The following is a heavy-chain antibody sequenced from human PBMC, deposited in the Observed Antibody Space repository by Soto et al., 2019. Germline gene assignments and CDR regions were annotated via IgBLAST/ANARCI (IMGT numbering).Heavy chain of an antibody. V-gene: IGHV1-69*13. Sequence: GASVKVSCKASGGTFSSYAISWVRQAPGQGLEWMGGIIPIFGTANYAQKFQGRVTITADESTSTAYMELSSLRSEDTAVYYCARVIGSPRKNSDYYYYGMDVWGQGTTVTVSS. CDR2: IIPIFGTA. J-gene: IGHJ6*02. CDR1: GGTFSSYA. CDR3: ARVIGSPRKNSDYYYYGMDV. D-gene: IGHD2-2*03.